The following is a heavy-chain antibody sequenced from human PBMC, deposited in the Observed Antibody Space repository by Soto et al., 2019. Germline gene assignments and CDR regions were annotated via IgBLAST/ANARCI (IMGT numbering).Heavy chain of an antibody. D-gene: IGHD1-1*01. J-gene: IGHJ4*02. CDR2: ISVHNGNT. V-gene: IGHV1-18*01. Sequence: QVHLVQSGAEVKKPRASVKVSCKASGYTFTSYGITWVRQAPGQGLEWMGWISVHNGNTDYAQKLQGRVIVTRDTSTSTAYMELRSLSSDDTAVYYCARGRYGDYWGQGALVTVSS. CDR3: ARGRYGDY. CDR1: GYTFTSYG.